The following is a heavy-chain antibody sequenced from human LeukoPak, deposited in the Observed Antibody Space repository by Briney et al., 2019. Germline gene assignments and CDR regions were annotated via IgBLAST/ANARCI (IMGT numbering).Heavy chain of an antibody. V-gene: IGHV3-30-3*01. Sequence: GGSLRLSCAASGFIFGGYAMHWVRQAPGKGLQWLAVISYDGGKTYYADSVEGRFTISRDNSKSTVYLEINSLRSDDTAVYYCARGATVGQDYFDHWGQGTLVTVSS. D-gene: IGHD1-26*01. CDR3: ARGATVGQDYFDH. CDR1: GFIFGGYA. CDR2: ISYDGGKT. J-gene: IGHJ4*02.